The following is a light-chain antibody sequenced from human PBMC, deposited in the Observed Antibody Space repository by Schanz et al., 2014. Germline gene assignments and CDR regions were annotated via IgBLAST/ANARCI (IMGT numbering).Light chain of an antibody. J-gene: IGKJ4*01. CDR1: ESISSY. Sequence: DIQMTQSPSSLSASVGDRVTITCRASESISSYLNWYQQKSGKAPKLLIYTASNLETGVPSRFSGSGSGTDFTFTISSLQPEDIATYYCQQYDHLPPLTFGGGTKVEIK. V-gene: IGKV1-33*01. CDR2: TAS. CDR3: QQYDHLPPLT.